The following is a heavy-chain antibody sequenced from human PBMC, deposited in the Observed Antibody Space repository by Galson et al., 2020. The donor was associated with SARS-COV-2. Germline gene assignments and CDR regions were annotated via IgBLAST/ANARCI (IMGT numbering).Heavy chain of an antibody. CDR3: AGPARLGGVIAECDD. Sequence: GESLKISCQGYGYRLTSYWIRWVLQMPGNGLAWMGIISPGDSDNRYSPSFQGQVTISADKSISNAYLQWISLKAADTAMDYCAGPARLGGVIAECDDWGQGTLVTVSS. CDR2: ISPGDSDN. V-gene: IGHV5-51*01. D-gene: IGHD3-16*02. J-gene: IGHJ4*02. CDR1: GYRLTSYW.